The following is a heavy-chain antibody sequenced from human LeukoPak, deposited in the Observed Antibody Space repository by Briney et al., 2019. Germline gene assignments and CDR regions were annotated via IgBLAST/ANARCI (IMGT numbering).Heavy chain of an antibody. CDR2: ISGSGGST. V-gene: IGHV3-23*01. Sequence: GGSLRLSCAASGFTFSRYAMSWVRQAPGKGVEWVSAISGSGGSTYYADSVKGRFTISRNNSRNTLYLQMNSLRAEDTAVYFCAKAARDGYKYRPPLGWGQGPRVTVS. CDR3: AKAARDGYKYRPPLG. CDR1: GFTFSRYA. D-gene: IGHD5-24*01. J-gene: IGHJ4*02.